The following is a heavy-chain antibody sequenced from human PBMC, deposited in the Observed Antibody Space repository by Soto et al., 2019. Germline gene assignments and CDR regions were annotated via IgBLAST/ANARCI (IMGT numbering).Heavy chain of an antibody. J-gene: IGHJ5*02. Sequence: GGSLRLSCAASGFTFDDYNMHWVRQAPGKGLEWVSLISQDGTNTNYAESVKGRFTISRDNSKNSLYLQMNSLRTEDTALYYCVKETYYYDVSSYYPLGSWGQGTLVT. CDR3: VKETYYYDVSSYYPLGS. V-gene: IGHV3-43*01. CDR1: GFTFDDYN. CDR2: ISQDGTNT. D-gene: IGHD3-22*01.